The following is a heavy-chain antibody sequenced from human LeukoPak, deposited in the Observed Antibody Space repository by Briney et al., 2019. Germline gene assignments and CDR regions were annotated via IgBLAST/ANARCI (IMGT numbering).Heavy chain of an antibody. V-gene: IGHV4-61*01. Sequence: SETLSLTCTVSGGSISSSSYYWGWIRQPPGKGLEWIGYIYYSGSTNYNPSLKSRVTISVDTSKNQFSLKLSSVTAADTAVYYCARDLSSGSYYGSYFDYWGQGTLVTVSS. CDR1: GGSISSSSYY. CDR3: ARDLSSGSYYGSYFDY. D-gene: IGHD1-26*01. J-gene: IGHJ4*02. CDR2: IYYSGST.